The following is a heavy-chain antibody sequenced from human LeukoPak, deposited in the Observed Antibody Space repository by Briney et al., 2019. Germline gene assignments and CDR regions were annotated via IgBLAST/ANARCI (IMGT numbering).Heavy chain of an antibody. CDR3: ARDRRPYSSSSDAFDI. V-gene: IGHV1-2*06. CDR1: GYTFTGYY. J-gene: IGHJ3*02. Sequence: GVSVKVSCKASGYTFTGYYMHWVRQAPGQGLEWMGRINPNSGGTNYAQKFQGRVTMTRDTSISTAYMELSRLRSDDTAVYYCARDRRPYSSSSDAFDIWGQGTMFTVSS. D-gene: IGHD6-6*01. CDR2: INPNSGGT.